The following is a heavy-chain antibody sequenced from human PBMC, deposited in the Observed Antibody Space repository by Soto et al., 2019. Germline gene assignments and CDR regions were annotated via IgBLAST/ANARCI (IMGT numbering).Heavy chain of an antibody. V-gene: IGHV3-43*01. Sequence: GGSLRLSCAASGFSVTNAWMNWVRQAPGKGLEWVSLISWDGGSTYYADSVKGRFTISRDNSKNSLYLQMNSLRTEDTALYYCAKDICGCYYGGTQNLFAPWGQGTLVPVSS. CDR3: AKDICGCYYGGTQNLFAP. CDR1: GFSVTNAW. D-gene: IGHD1-26*01. CDR2: ISWDGGST. J-gene: IGHJ5*02.